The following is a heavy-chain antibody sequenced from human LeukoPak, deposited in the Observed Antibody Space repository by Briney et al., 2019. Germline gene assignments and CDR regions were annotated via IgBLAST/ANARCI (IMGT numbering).Heavy chain of an antibody. D-gene: IGHD3-10*01. J-gene: IGHJ6*03. Sequence: GGSLRLSCAASGFTFSSYAMNWVRQAPGKGLEYVSAISSNGGSTYYANSVKGRSTISRDNSKNTLYLQMGSLRAEDTAVYYCASCRGSEWTAAYYYYMDVWGKGTTVTVSS. V-gene: IGHV3-64*01. CDR3: ASCRGSEWTAAYYYYMDV. CDR2: ISSNGGST. CDR1: GFTFSSYA.